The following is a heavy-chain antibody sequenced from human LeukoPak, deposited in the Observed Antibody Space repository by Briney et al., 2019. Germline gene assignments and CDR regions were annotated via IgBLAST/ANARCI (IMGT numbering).Heavy chain of an antibody. D-gene: IGHD6-13*01. J-gene: IGHJ5*02. V-gene: IGHV1-8*02. Sequence: ASVKVSCKASGYTFTSYYMHWVRQATGQGLEWMGWMNPNSGNTGYAQKFQGRVTMTRNTSISTAYMELSSLRSEDTAVYYCARRAAGGNWFDPWGQGTLVTVSS. CDR2: MNPNSGNT. CDR1: GYTFTSYY. CDR3: ARRAAGGNWFDP.